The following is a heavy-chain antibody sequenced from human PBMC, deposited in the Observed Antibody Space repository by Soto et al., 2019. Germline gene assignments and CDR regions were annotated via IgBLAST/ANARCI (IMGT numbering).Heavy chain of an antibody. J-gene: IGHJ6*02. Sequence: GGSLRLSCAASGFTFSSYGMHWVRQAPGKGLEWVAVISYDGSNKYYADSVKGRFTISRDNSKNTLYLQMNSLRAEDTAVYYCAKDGRVKWELLLHSFSDAMDGWGPGPTVTLSS. CDR1: GFTFSSYG. D-gene: IGHD1-26*01. V-gene: IGHV3-30*18. CDR3: AKDGRVKWELLLHSFSDAMDG. CDR2: ISYDGSNK.